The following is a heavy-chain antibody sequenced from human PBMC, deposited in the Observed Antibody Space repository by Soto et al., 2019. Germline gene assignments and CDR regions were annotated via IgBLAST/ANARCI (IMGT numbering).Heavy chain of an antibody. CDR1: GYTFTSYA. J-gene: IGHJ6*02. CDR2: INAGNGNT. Sequence: ASVKVSCKASGYTFTSYAMHWVRQAPGQRLEWMGWINAGNGNTKYSQKFQGRVTITRDTSASTAYMELSSLRSEDTAVYYCARDGDYVFSAYYYYYYGMDVWGQGTTVTVSS. CDR3: ARDGDYVFSAYYYYYYGMDV. D-gene: IGHD4-17*01. V-gene: IGHV1-3*01.